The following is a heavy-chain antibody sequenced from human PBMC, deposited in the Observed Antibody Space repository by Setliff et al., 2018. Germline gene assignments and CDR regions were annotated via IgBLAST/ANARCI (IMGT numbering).Heavy chain of an antibody. Sequence: GGSLRLSCAASGFTFSSYWMSWVRQAPGKGLEWVANIKQDGSEKYYVDSVKGRFTISRDNAKNSLYLQMNSLRAEDTALYYCASLSRSYYDASGYFSNPFDIWGQGTVVTVSS. V-gene: IGHV3-7*01. CDR1: GFTFSSYW. CDR3: ASLSRSYYDASGYFSNPFDI. D-gene: IGHD3-22*01. J-gene: IGHJ3*02. CDR2: IKQDGSEK.